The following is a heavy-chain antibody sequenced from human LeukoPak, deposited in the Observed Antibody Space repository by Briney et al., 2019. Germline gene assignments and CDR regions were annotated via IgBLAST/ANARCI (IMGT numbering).Heavy chain of an antibody. Sequence: PGGSLRLSCAASGFSVSSNYMNWIRQPPGKGLEWILTIHYGGSTYYKSSLKSRVTISIDTSKNQFSLKLSSVTAADTAVYYCARLFEGWDPPGTFDIWGQGTMVTVSS. V-gene: IGHV4-39*07. CDR3: ARLFEGWDPPGTFDI. CDR1: GFSVSSNY. J-gene: IGHJ3*02. CDR2: IHYGGST. D-gene: IGHD1-26*01.